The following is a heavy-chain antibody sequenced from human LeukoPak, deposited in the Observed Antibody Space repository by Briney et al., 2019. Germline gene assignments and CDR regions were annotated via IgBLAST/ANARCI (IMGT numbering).Heavy chain of an antibody. Sequence: GGSLRLSCAASGFTVSSNYMSWVRQAPGKGLEWVSVIYSGGSTYYADSVNGRFTISRDNPKNTLYLQMISLRAEDTAVYYCASPSSYGDFAPFYYGMDVWGQGTTVTVSS. CDR2: IYSGGST. D-gene: IGHD4-17*01. CDR1: GFTVSSNY. V-gene: IGHV3-53*01. CDR3: ASPSSYGDFAPFYYGMDV. J-gene: IGHJ6*02.